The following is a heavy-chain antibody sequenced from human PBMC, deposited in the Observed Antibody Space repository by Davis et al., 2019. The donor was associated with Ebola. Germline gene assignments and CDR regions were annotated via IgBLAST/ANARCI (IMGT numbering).Heavy chain of an antibody. V-gene: IGHV4-61*08. CDR2: IYYSGST. CDR3: ARWRAILGLYYFDY. J-gene: IGHJ4*02. CDR1: GGSISSGGYY. D-gene: IGHD2/OR15-2a*01. Sequence: SETLSLTCTVSGGSISSGGYYWSWIRQHPGKGLEWIGYIYYSGSTNYNPSLKSRVTISVDTSKNQFSLKLSSVTAADTAVYYCARWRAILGLYYFDYWGQGTLVTVSS.